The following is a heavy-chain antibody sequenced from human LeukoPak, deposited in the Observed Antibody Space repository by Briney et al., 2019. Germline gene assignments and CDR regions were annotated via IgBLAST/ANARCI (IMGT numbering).Heavy chain of an antibody. Sequence: GGSLRLSRAASGFTFSSYAMTWVRQAPEKGLKWVSCIRGSDGLTYYADSVKGRFTISRDNSMNTLYLQMNTLRAEDTAVYYCAKGRVDSCYSAVDSWGQGTLVTVSP. D-gene: IGHD2-15*01. CDR2: IRGSDGLT. J-gene: IGHJ4*02. V-gene: IGHV3-23*01. CDR1: GFTFSSYA. CDR3: AKGRVDSCYSAVDS.